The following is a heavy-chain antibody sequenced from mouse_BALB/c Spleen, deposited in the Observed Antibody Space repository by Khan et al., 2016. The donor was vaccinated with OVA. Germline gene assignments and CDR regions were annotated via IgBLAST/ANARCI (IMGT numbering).Heavy chain of an antibody. CDR1: GYTFTSYW. D-gene: IGHD2-4*01. V-gene: IGHV1-87*01. CDR3: ARGGITTGYFDF. J-gene: IGHJ2*01. Sequence: VQLQQSGAELARPGASVKLSCKASGYTFTSYWMQWVKQRPGQGLEWIGAIYPGDGNTRYTQKFKGKATLTADKSSSTAYMPLSSLAADDSAVDYCARGGITTGYFDFWGQGTTLTVAS. CDR2: IYPGDGNT.